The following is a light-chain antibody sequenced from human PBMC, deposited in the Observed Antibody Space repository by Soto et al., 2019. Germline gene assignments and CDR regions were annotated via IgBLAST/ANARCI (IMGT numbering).Light chain of an antibody. CDR2: DAS. CDR3: HQHSNWTS. CDR1: QSVSSY. V-gene: IGKV3-11*01. Sequence: EIVLTQSPATLSLSPGERATLSCRASQSVSSYLAWYQQKPGQAPRLLIYDASNRATGIPARFIGSGSGTDFTLTISSLEPDDFAVYYWHQHSNWTSFGQGTKLEIK. J-gene: IGKJ2*01.